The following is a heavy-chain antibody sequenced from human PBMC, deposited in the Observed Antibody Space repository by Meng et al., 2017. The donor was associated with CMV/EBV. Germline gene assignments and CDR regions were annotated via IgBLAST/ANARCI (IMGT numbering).Heavy chain of an antibody. Sequence: QRRVQESGPGLVKPSETLSLTCTVSGGSISSSSYYWGWIRQPPGKGLEWIGSIYYSGSTYYNPSLKSRVTISVDTSKNQFSLKLSSVTAADTAVYYCVTWLWFGELSGYYFDYWGQGTLVTVSS. J-gene: IGHJ4*02. CDR1: GGSISSSSYY. CDR2: IYYSGST. D-gene: IGHD3-10*01. CDR3: VTWLWFGELSGYYFDY. V-gene: IGHV4-39*07.